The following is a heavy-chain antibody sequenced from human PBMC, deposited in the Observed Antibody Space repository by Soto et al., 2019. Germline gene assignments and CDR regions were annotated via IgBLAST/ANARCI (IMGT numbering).Heavy chain of an antibody. CDR3: ARDRSYGSGSYSDY. CDR2: IDYSGTT. V-gene: IGHV4-61*01. CDR1: GGSVSSGSYY. J-gene: IGHJ4*02. Sequence: SETLYLTCTVSGGSVSSGSYYWSWVRQNPGKALEWIGFIDYSGTTNYNPSLKGRITISIDTSKNQFSLKLSSVTAADTAVYFCARDRSYGSGSYSDYWGPGTLVTSPQ. D-gene: IGHD3-10*01.